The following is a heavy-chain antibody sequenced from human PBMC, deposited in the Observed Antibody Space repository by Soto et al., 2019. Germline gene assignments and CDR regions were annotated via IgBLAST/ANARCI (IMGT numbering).Heavy chain of an antibody. Sequence: ETLSLTCAVSGGSISSSNWWSWVRQPPGKGLEWIGEIYHSGSTNYNPSLKSRVTISVDKSKNQFSLKLSSVTAADTAVYYCAREPYGSGSYYPFYYYYGMDVWGQGTTVTVSS. CDR2: IYHSGST. CDR1: GGSISSSNW. J-gene: IGHJ6*02. CDR3: AREPYGSGSYYPFYYYYGMDV. D-gene: IGHD3-10*01. V-gene: IGHV4-4*02.